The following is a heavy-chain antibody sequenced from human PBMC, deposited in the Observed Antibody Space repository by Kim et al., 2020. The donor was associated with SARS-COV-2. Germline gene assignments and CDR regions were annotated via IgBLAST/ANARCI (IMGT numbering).Heavy chain of an antibody. CDR3: ARGGNYYYMDV. D-gene: IGHD3-10*01. CDR2: ISYDGSNK. V-gene: IGHV3-30-3*01. CDR1: GFTFSSYA. J-gene: IGHJ6*03. Sequence: GGSLRLSCAASGFTFSSYAMHWVHQAPGKGLEWVAVISYDGSNKYYADSVKGRFTISRDNSKNTLYLQMNSLRAEDTAVYYCARGGNYYYMDVWGKGTTV.